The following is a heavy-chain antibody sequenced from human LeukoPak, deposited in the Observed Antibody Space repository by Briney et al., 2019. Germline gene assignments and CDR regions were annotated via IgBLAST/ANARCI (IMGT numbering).Heavy chain of an antibody. CDR3: ARGGGELLGDLFDY. CDR1: GGSISSGDYY. CDR2: IYYSGST. D-gene: IGHD1-26*01. V-gene: IGHV4-30-4*01. Sequence: SETLSLTCTVSGGSISSGDYYWSWIRQPPGKGLEWIGYIYYSGSTYYNPSLKSRVTISVDTSKNQFSLKLSSVTAADTAVYYCARGGGELLGDLFDYWGQGTLVTVSS. J-gene: IGHJ4*02.